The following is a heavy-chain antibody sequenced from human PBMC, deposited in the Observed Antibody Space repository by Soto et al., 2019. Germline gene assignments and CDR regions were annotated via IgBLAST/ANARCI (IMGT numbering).Heavy chain of an antibody. CDR1: GGSFSGYY. D-gene: IGHD4-17*01. J-gene: IGHJ3*02. Sequence: SETLSLTCAVYGGSFSGYYWSWIRQPPGKGLEWIGEINHSGNTNYAQKLQGRVTMTTDTSTSTAYMELRSLRSDDTAVYYCARLMYGDYIFDIWGQGTMVTVSS. CDR2: INHSGNT. V-gene: IGHV4-34*10. CDR3: ARLMYGDYIFDI.